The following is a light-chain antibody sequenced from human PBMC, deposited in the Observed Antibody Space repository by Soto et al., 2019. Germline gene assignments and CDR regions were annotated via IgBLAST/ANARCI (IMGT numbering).Light chain of an antibody. CDR2: GAS. Sequence: EIVLTQSPDTLSLSPGERATLSCRASQSVSSDYLAWYQQKPGQAPRLHIYGASNRATGVPDRFSGSGSGTDFTLTISRLEPEDFAVYYCQQYDDSETFGQGTKVDIK. CDR3: QQYDDSET. V-gene: IGKV3-20*01. CDR1: QSVSSDY. J-gene: IGKJ1*01.